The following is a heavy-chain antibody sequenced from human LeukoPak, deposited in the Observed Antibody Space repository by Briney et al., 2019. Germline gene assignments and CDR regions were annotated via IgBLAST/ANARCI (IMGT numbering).Heavy chain of an antibody. Sequence: SETLSLTCTVSGGSISSYYWSWIRQPPGKGLEWIGSIYHSGSTYYNPSLKSRVTISVDTSKNQFSLKLSSVTAADTAVYYCARGPGWVQLWYFDYWGQGTLVTVSS. CDR3: ARGPGWVQLWYFDY. CDR1: GGSISSYY. J-gene: IGHJ4*02. CDR2: IYHSGST. V-gene: IGHV4-38-2*02. D-gene: IGHD5-18*01.